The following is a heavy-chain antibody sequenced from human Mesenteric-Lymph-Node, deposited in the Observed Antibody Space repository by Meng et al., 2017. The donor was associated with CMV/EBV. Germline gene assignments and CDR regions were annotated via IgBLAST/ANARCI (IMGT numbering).Heavy chain of an antibody. CDR1: GFTFSSYA. Sequence: GESLKISCAASGFTFSSYAMSWVRQAPGKGLEWVSGISGSGGSTYYADSVKGRFTISRDNAKNSLYLQMNSLRAEDTAVYYCARKGGGRWIQLSVVDYYYYGMDVWGQGTTVTVSS. V-gene: IGHV3-23*01. CDR2: ISGSGGST. J-gene: IGHJ6*02. CDR3: ARKGGGRWIQLSVVDYYYYGMDV. D-gene: IGHD5-18*01.